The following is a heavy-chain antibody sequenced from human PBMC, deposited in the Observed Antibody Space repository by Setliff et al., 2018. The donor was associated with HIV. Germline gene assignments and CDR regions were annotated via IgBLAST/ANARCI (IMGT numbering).Heavy chain of an antibody. D-gene: IGHD4-17*01. V-gene: IGHV4-39*02. CDR3: GRLETGPATSAYGPFNS. J-gene: IGHJ4*02. CDR1: DASISTSNFL. Sequence: PSETLSLTCTVSDASISTSNFLWGWIRQFPGKGLEWIGSSYYSSRTYYNPSLKNRVTISADTSKNHLSLKLTSLTAADTAVYYCGRLETGPATSAYGPFNSWGQGKMVTVSS. CDR2: SYYSSRT.